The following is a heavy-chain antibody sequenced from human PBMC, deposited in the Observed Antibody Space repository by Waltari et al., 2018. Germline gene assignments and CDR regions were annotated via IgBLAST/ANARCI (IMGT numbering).Heavy chain of an antibody. V-gene: IGHV3-11*01. Sequence: QVQLEESGGGLVKPGGSLRLSCAASGFTFSDFHMTWIRQAAGKGLEWVSYIGSHSSNIYYADSVKGRFTVSRDNAKNFLYLQMNSLRADDTARYYCARGRFSSGSDYWGQGTQVTVSS. CDR1: GFTFSDFH. D-gene: IGHD6-19*01. J-gene: IGHJ4*02. CDR2: IGSHSSNI. CDR3: ARGRFSSGSDY.